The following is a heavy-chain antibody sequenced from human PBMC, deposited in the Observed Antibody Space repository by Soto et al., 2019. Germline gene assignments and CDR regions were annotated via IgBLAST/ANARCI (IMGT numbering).Heavy chain of an antibody. CDR1: GFTFSDYY. Sequence: GVLRLSCAASGFTFSDYYMSWIRQAPGKGLEWVSYISSSGSTIYYADSVKGRFTISRDNAKNSLYLQMNSLRAEDTAVYYCARDSALGNYYDFWSGYYSPDAFDIWGQGTMVTVSS. CDR3: ARDSALGNYYDFWSGYYSPDAFDI. V-gene: IGHV3-11*01. D-gene: IGHD3-3*01. J-gene: IGHJ3*02. CDR2: ISSSGSTI.